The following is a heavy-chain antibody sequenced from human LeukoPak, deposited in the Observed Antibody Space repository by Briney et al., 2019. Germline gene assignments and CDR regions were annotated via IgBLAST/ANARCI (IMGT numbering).Heavy chain of an antibody. CDR2: ISYDGSNK. CDR1: GLTFNSYA. D-gene: IGHD1-1*01. J-gene: IGHJ4*02. Sequence: GGPLRLSCAASGLTFNSYAMHWVRQAPGKGLERVAVISYDGSNKYYADSVKGRFTIPSDNSKNTLYLQMNSLRAEDTAVYYCAREKAVQLKFSLDYWGQGTLVTVSS. V-gene: IGHV3-30-3*01. CDR3: AREKAVQLKFSLDY.